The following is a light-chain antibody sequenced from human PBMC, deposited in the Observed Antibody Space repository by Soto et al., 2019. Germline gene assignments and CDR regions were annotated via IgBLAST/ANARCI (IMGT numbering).Light chain of an antibody. J-gene: IGKJ5*01. CDR1: QSVSNS. Sequence: EIVLTQSPATLSLSPGERATLSCRASQSVSNSLAWYQQKPGQAPRLLIYNTSNRATGIPARFSGSGSGTDFTLTISSLEPEDFAVYYCQQRSDWPITFGQGTRLETK. CDR3: QQRSDWPIT. V-gene: IGKV3-11*01. CDR2: NTS.